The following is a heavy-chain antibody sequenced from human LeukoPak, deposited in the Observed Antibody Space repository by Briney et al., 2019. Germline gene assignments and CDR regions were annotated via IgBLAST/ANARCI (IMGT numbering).Heavy chain of an antibody. D-gene: IGHD1-26*01. J-gene: IGHJ4*02. CDR1: GFTFTTYA. CDR2: ISGSGGTT. Sequence: QPGGSLRLSCAASGFTFTTYAMSWVRQPPGKGLEWVSVISGSGGTTYYADSVKGRFTISRDNSKNTMYLHINTLRAEDTAIYYCSRPRGGNYAALDYWGQGTLVTVS. CDR3: SRPRGGNYAALDY. V-gene: IGHV3-23*01.